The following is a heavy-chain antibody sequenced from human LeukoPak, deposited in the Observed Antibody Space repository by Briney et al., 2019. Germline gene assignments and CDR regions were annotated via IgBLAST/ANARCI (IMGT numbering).Heavy chain of an antibody. J-gene: IGHJ4*02. CDR1: GFTVSRSY. Sequence: GGSLSLSCTASGFTVSRSYISWVRQAPGKGLEWVSDIYTSGNTYYTDSVKGRFTISRDNSKNTLYLQMNSLRAEDTAVYYCARAPFYFDSSNYPYFDYWGQGTLVTVSS. CDR2: IYTSGNT. CDR3: ARAPFYFDSSNYPYFDY. D-gene: IGHD3-22*01. V-gene: IGHV3-53*01.